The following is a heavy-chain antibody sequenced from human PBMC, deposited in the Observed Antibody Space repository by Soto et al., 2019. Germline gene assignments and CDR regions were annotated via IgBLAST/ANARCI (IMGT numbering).Heavy chain of an antibody. CDR1: GFTFSSYD. Sequence: EVQLAESGGGMVQPGGSLRLSCVASGFTFSSYDMHWVRQAPGKGLEYVSSISSNGGTTYYGNSVKGRFTISRDKSKNTLYLQMGSLRAEDMAVYYCVRRVSGNYDYWGQGTLVPVSS. CDR3: VRRVSGNYDY. V-gene: IGHV3-64*01. CDR2: ISSNGGTT. D-gene: IGHD1-7*01. J-gene: IGHJ4*02.